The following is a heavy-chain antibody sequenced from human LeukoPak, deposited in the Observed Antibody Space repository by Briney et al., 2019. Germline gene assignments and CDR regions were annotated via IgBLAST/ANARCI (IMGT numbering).Heavy chain of an antibody. CDR1: GFTFGDYA. V-gene: IGHV3-49*04. CDR3: ARVGYSSGKYYFFDY. CDR2: IRSKAYGGTT. J-gene: IGHJ4*02. Sequence: GGSLRLSCTTSGFTFGDYAVSCVRQAPGKGLEWVGFIRSKAYGGTTDYAASMKGRFTISRDDSKSIAYLQMNSLKTEDTAVYYCARVGYSSGKYYFFDYWGQGTLVTVSS. D-gene: IGHD1-26*01.